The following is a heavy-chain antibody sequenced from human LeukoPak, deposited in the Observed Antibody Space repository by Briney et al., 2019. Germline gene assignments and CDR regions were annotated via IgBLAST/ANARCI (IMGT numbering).Heavy chain of an antibody. CDR3: ARGRSTWYDT. CDR1: GFTFSSYW. CDR2: INSVGGT. D-gene: IGHD1-26*01. J-gene: IGHJ5*02. Sequence: GGSLRLSCAASGFTFSSYWMHWVRQAPGKGLVWVSRINSVGGTSYADSVKGRFTVSRDNAKITLYLQMNSLRADDTAVYYCARGRSTWYDTWGQGTLVTVSS. V-gene: IGHV3-74*01.